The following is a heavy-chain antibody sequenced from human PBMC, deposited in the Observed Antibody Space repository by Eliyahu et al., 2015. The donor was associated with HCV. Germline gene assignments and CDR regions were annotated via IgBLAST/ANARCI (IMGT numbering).Heavy chain of an antibody. V-gene: IGHV4-59*01. Sequence: QVQLQESGPGLVKPSETLSLTCTVSGGSISSYYWSWIRQPPGKGLEWIGYIYYSGSTNYNPSLKSRVTISVDTSKNQFSLKLSSVTAADTAVYYCARVRDAYNTIDYWGQGTLVTVSS. D-gene: IGHD5-24*01. CDR2: IYYSGST. CDR1: GGSISSYY. CDR3: ARVRDAYNTIDY. J-gene: IGHJ4*02.